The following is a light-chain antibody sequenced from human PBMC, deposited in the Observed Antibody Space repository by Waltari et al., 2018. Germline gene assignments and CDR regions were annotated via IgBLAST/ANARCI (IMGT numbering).Light chain of an antibody. CDR3: NSYTGSRSSV. CDR2: DVF. Sequence: QSALTQPASVSGSPGQSITISCTGTSSDVGFYNYVSWYQQHPGNAPKLIIYDVFERPSGVSHRFSGSKSGNTASLTISGLQAEDEADYYCNSYTGSRSSVFGGETKLTVL. CDR1: SSDVGFYNY. J-gene: IGLJ3*02. V-gene: IGLV2-14*01.